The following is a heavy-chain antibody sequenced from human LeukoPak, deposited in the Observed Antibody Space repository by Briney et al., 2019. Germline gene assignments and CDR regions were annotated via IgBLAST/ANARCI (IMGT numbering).Heavy chain of an antibody. CDR1: GFTFSGST. J-gene: IGHJ4*02. Sequence: HPGGSLRLSCAASGFTFSGSTMHWVRQASGKGLEWVGRMRSKANSYATAYAASVEGRFTISRDDSKNTAYLQMNSLKTEDTAMYYCTRSITGITAHFDYWGQGTLVTVSS. CDR2: MRSKANSYAT. CDR3: TRSITGITAHFDY. D-gene: IGHD1-7*01. V-gene: IGHV3-73*01.